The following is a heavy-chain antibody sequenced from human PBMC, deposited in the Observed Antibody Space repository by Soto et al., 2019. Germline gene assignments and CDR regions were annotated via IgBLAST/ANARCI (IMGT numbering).Heavy chain of an antibody. V-gene: IGHV3-64D*08. D-gene: IGHD5-18*01. Sequence: GGSLRLSCSASGFTFSSYAMHWVRQAPGKGLEYVSAISSNGGSTYYADSVKGRFTISRDNSKNTLYLQMSSLRAEDTAVYYCVKLNERGYSYPDLGPRGNYYYYGMDVWGQGTTVTVSS. CDR1: GFTFSSYA. J-gene: IGHJ6*02. CDR3: VKLNERGYSYPDLGPRGNYYYYGMDV. CDR2: ISSNGGST.